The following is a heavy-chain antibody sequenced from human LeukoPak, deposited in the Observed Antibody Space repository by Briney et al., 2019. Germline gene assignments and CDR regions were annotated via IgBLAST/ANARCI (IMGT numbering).Heavy chain of an antibody. CDR3: ATRRDGYNSLPFDY. Sequence: ASVKVSCKASGYTFTSYGISWVRQAPGQGLEWMGWISAYNGNTNYAQKLQGRVTMTTDTSTSTAYMELRSLRSEDTAVYYCATRRDGYNSLPFDYWGQGTLVTVSS. CDR2: ISAYNGNT. CDR1: GYTFTSYG. V-gene: IGHV1-18*01. J-gene: IGHJ4*02. D-gene: IGHD5-24*01.